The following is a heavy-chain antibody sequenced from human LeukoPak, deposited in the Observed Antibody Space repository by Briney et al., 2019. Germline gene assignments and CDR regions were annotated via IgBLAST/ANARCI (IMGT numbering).Heavy chain of an antibody. D-gene: IGHD2-2*01. CDR3: AKFPPYCSSTSCNDAFDI. CDR1: GFTCSSYG. CDR2: ISYDGSYK. J-gene: IGHJ3*02. Sequence: PGRSLRLSCAASGFTCSSYGMHWVRQAPGKGQEWVAVISYDGSYKYYADSVKGRFTISRDNSKNTLCLQMNSLRAEDTAVYYCAKFPPYCSSTSCNDAFDIWGQGTMVTVSS. V-gene: IGHV3-30*18.